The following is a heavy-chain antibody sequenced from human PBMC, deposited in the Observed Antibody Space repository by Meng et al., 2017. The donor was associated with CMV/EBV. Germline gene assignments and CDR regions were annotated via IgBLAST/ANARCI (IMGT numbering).Heavy chain of an antibody. CDR1: GGTFSSYA. CDR2: IIPIFGTA. CDR3: ARALRVKKYNSHPDV. D-gene: IGHD1-20*01. J-gene: IGHJ6*02. Sequence: SVKVSCKASGGTFSSYAISWVRQAPGQGLEWMGGIIPIFGTANYAQKFQGRVTITTDESTSTAYMELSSLRSEGTAAYYCARALRVKKYNSHPDVWGQGTTVTVSS. V-gene: IGHV1-69*05.